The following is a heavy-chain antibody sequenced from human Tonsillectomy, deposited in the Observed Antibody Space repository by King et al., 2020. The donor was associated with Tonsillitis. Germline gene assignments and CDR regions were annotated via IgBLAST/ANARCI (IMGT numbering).Heavy chain of an antibody. CDR2: IYPSGGGT. Sequence: QLVQSGAEVKKPGGSVKVSCKASGFTFTSYSFHWVRQAPGQGLEWMGVIYPSGGGTNYAQNFQGRVTMTRDTSTSTLYMALRGLRTEDTAVYFCARGDYGGNSPYGPWGQGTLVTVSS. CDR3: ARGDYGGNSPYGP. CDR1: GFTFTSYS. V-gene: IGHV1-46*01. D-gene: IGHD4-23*01. J-gene: IGHJ5*02.